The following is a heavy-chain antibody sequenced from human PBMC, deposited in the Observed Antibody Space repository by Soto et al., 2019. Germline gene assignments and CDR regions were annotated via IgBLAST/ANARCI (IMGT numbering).Heavy chain of an antibody. J-gene: IGHJ4*02. CDR1: GGSFSGYY. CDR3: ARVYYDSSGYLPFDY. V-gene: IGHV4-34*01. CDR2: INHSGST. Sequence: PSETLSLTCAAYGGSFSGYYWSWIRQPPGKGLEWIGEINHSGSTNYNPSLKSRVTISVDTSKNQFSLKLSSVIAADTAVYYCARVYYDSSGYLPFDYWGQGTLVTVSS. D-gene: IGHD3-22*01.